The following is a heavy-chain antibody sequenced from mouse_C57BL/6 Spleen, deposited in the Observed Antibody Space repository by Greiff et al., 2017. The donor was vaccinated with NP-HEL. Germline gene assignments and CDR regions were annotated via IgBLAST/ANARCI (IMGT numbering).Heavy chain of an antibody. CDR3: ARWDGNYLYAMDY. CDR1: GYTFTSYW. D-gene: IGHD2-1*01. J-gene: IGHJ4*01. V-gene: IGHV1-69*01. CDR2: IDPSDSYT. Sequence: QVQLQQPGAELVMPGASVKLSCKASGYTFTSYWMNWVKQRPGQGLEWIGEIDPSDSYTTYNQKFKGKSTLTVDKSSSTAYMQLSSLTSEDSAVYYWARWDGNYLYAMDYWGQGTSVTFSS.